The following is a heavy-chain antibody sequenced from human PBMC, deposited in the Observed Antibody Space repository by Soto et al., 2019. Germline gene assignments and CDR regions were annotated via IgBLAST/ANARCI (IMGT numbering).Heavy chain of an antibody. V-gene: IGHV1-3*01. Sequence: QVQLVQSGAEVKKPGASVKVSCKASGYTFTSYAMHWVRQAPGQRLEWMGWISAGNGNTKYSQKFQGRVTITRDTSASTAYMELSSLRSEDTAVYYCARAGNYDFWSGLDYWGQGTLVTVSS. D-gene: IGHD3-3*01. J-gene: IGHJ4*02. CDR2: ISAGNGNT. CDR3: ARAGNYDFWSGLDY. CDR1: GYTFTSYA.